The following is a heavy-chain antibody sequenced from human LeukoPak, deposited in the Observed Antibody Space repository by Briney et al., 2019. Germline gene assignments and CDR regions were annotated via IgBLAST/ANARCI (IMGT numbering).Heavy chain of an antibody. V-gene: IGHV5-51*01. D-gene: IGHD3-10*01. J-gene: IGHJ4*02. CDR1: GYSFTSYW. Sequence: GESLKISCKGSGYSFTSYWIGWVRQMPGKGLEWMGIIYPGDSDTRYSPPFQGQVTISADKSISTAYLQWSSLKASDTAMYYCARLRSRYYYGSGSPGNFDYWGQGTLVTVSS. CDR2: IYPGDSDT. CDR3: ARLRSRYYYGSGSPGNFDY.